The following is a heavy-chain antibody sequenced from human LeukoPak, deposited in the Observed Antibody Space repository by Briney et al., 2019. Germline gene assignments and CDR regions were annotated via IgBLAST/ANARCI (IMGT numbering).Heavy chain of an antibody. CDR1: GYTFTSYY. CDR2: INPSGGST. CDR3: ARYGDSGGYYYYGMDV. D-gene: IGHD4-17*01. V-gene: IGHV1-46*01. J-gene: IGHJ6*02. Sequence: ASVKVSCKASGYTFTSYYMHWVRQAPGQGLEWMGIINPSGGSTSYAQKFQGRVTMTRDTSTSTVYMELSSLRSEDTAVYYCARYGDSGGYYYYGMDVWGQGTTATVSS.